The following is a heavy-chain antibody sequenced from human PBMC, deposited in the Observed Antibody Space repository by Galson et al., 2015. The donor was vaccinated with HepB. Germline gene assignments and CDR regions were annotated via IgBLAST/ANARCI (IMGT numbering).Heavy chain of an antibody. Sequence: SVKVSCKASGYTFSAYGISWVRQAPGQGLEWMGWISADNGNTKNAQKVQGRVTMTTDTSTSTAYMELRSLRSDDTAIYYCGRDQGRWFGERLLDFWGQGTLVTVSS. CDR1: GYTFSAYG. CDR3: GRDQGRWFGERLLDF. CDR2: ISADNGNT. V-gene: IGHV1-18*01. D-gene: IGHD3-10*01. J-gene: IGHJ4*02.